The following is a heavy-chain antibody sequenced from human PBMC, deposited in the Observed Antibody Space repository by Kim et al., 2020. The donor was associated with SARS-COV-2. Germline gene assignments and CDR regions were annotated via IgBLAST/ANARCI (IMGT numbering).Heavy chain of an antibody. CDR3: ARGGWGRGYSYGSGSYYYYGMDV. Sequence: SETLSLTCAVYGGSFSGYYWSWIRQPPGKGLEWIGEINHSGSTNYNPSLKSRVTISVDTSKNQFSLKLSSVTAADTAVYYCARGGWGRGYSYGSGSYYYYGMDVWGQGTTVTVSS. CDR1: GGSFSGYY. V-gene: IGHV4-34*01. J-gene: IGHJ6*02. CDR2: INHSGST. D-gene: IGHD5-18*01.